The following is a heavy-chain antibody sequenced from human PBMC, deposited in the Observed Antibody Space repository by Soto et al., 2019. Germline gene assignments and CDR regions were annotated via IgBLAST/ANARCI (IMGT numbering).Heavy chain of an antibody. CDR3: AKDESRSNRRYFDL. J-gene: IGHJ2*01. CDR1: GFTFSSYA. Sequence: EVQLLESGGGLVQPGGSLRLSCAASGFTFSSYAMYWVRQAPGKGLEWVSVISGSGGSTYYADSVKGRFTISRDNSKSTLYLQMNSLGAEDTAVYYCAKDESRSNRRYFDLWGGGTLVTVSS. D-gene: IGHD4-4*01. V-gene: IGHV3-23*01. CDR2: ISGSGGST.